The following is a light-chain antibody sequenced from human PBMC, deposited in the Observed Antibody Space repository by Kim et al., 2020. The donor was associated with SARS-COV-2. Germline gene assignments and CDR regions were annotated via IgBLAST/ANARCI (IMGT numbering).Light chain of an antibody. Sequence: DIQMTQSPSPLSASVGDRVTITCRASQSISSYLNWYQQKPGKAPKLLIYAASSLQSGVPSRFNGSASGTDFTLTITSLQPEDFATYYCQQSYSTPLTFGGGTKVDIK. V-gene: IGKV1-39*01. CDR2: AAS. J-gene: IGKJ4*01. CDR1: QSISSY. CDR3: QQSYSTPLT.